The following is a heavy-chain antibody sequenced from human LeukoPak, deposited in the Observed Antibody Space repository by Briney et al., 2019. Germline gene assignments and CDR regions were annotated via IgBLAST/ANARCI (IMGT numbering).Heavy chain of an antibody. CDR2: ISGSGGGT. Sequence: GGSLRLSCAASGFTLSSDAMSWVRQAPGKGLKWVSVISGSGGGTKYADSVKGRFTISRDNSKNTLYLQMSSLRAEDTAVYYCAKGFRSIDVWGKGTTVTVSS. J-gene: IGHJ6*03. D-gene: IGHD2-21*01. V-gene: IGHV3-23*01. CDR3: AKGFRSIDV. CDR1: GFTLSSDA.